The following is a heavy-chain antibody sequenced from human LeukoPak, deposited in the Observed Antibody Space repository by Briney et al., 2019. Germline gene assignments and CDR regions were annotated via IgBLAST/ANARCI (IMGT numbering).Heavy chain of an antibody. CDR1: GGTFSSYA. J-gene: IGHJ4*02. V-gene: IGHV1-69*05. D-gene: IGHD6-19*01. CDR2: IIPIFGTA. Sequence: SVKVSCKASGGTFSSYAISWVRQAPGQGLEWMGRIIPIFGTANYAQKFQGRVTITTDESTSTAYMELSSLRSEDTAVYYCARELPYSSGWYDVYWGQGTLVTVSS. CDR3: ARELPYSSGWYDVY.